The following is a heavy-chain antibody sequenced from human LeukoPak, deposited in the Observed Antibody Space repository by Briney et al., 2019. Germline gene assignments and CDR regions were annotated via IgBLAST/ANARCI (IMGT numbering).Heavy chain of an antibody. CDR3: AREIPSGPFDY. D-gene: IGHD6-25*01. J-gene: IGHJ4*02. CDR2: ISVYNGNT. V-gene: IGHV1-18*01. Sequence: ASVKVSCKAPDYTFTSYGISWVRQAPGQGLEWMGWISVYNGNTNYAQKLQGRVTMTTDTSTSTAYMELRSLRSDDTAVYYCAREIPSGPFDYWGQGTLVTVSS. CDR1: DYTFTSYG.